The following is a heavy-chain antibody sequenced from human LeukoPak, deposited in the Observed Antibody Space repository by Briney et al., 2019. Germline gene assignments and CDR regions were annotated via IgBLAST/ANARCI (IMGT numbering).Heavy chain of an antibody. V-gene: IGHV1-58*02. J-gene: IGHJ5*02. CDR3: AARRGIAVNWFDP. Sequence: GASVKVSCKASGFTFTSSAMQWVRQARGQRLEWIGWIVVGSGNTNYAQKFQGRVTITRDMSTSTAYMELSSLRSEDTAVYYCAARRGIAVNWFDPWGQGTLVTVSS. D-gene: IGHD6-19*01. CDR1: GFTFTSSA. CDR2: IVVGSGNT.